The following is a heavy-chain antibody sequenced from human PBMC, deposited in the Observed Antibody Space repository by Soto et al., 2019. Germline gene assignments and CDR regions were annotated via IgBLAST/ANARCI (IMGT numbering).Heavy chain of an antibody. V-gene: IGHV4-59*01. CDR3: ARGIHDTTGYYSRIFDY. J-gene: IGHJ4*02. CDR2: IHYSGST. D-gene: IGHD3-22*01. CDR1: GDSISSYY. Sequence: LSETLSLTCTVSGDSISSYYWSWIRQPPGKGLEWIGYIHYSGSTKCNPSLKSRVTISVDTSKNQLSLKLSSVTAADTAVYYCARGIHDTTGYYSRIFDYWGQGTLVIGSS.